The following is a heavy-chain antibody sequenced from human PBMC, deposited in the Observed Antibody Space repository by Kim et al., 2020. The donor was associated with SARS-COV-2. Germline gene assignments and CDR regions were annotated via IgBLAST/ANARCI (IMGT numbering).Heavy chain of an antibody. CDR3: SYGSGTYDFDY. J-gene: IGHJ4*02. V-gene: IGHV4-34*01. CDR1: GGSFSAYY. D-gene: IGHD3-10*01. Sequence: SETLSLTCVVYGGSFSAYYWSWIRQPTGKGLEWIGEINHSGSTNYNPSLKSRVTISIDTSKNQFSLKLSSVTAADTAVYYCSYGSGTYDFDYWAQGTLVTVSS. CDR2: INHSGST.